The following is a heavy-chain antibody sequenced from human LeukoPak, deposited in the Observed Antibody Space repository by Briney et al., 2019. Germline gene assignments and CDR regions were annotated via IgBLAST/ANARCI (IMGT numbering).Heavy chain of an antibody. Sequence: PGGSLRLSCAASGFTFSSYAMSWVRQAPGKGLEWVSAIRGSGDRTHYADSVKGRFTISRDNSKNTLYLQMNSLRAEDTAVYYCAKGDTTWELPHDYWGQGTLVTVSS. CDR1: GFTFSSYA. CDR2: IRGSGDRT. D-gene: IGHD1-26*01. J-gene: IGHJ4*02. CDR3: AKGDTTWELPHDY. V-gene: IGHV3-23*01.